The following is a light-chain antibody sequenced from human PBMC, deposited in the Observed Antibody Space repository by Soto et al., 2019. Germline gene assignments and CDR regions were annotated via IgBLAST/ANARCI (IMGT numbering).Light chain of an antibody. CDR3: SSYTSSSSVV. CDR1: SSDVGGYNY. Sequence: QSVLTQPASVSGSPGQSITISCTGTSSDVGGYNYVSWYQQHPGKAPKLMIYDVSNRPSGVCNRFSGSKSVNTASLTISGLQADDGADDYCSSYTSSSSVVFGGGTKLTVL. CDR2: DVS. J-gene: IGLJ2*01. V-gene: IGLV2-14*01.